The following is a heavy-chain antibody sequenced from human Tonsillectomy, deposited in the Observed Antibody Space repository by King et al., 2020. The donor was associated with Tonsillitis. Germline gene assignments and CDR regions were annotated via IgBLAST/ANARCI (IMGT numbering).Heavy chain of an antibody. V-gene: IGHV3-23*03. D-gene: IGHD5-12*01. CDR1: GFIFSSYA. CDR3: AKGGGYSGYGNFDY. Sequence: VQLVESGGGLVQPGGSLRLSCAASGFIFSSYAMSWVRQAPGKGLEWVSVIYSGGSSTYYADSVKGRFTISRDNSKNTLYLQMNSLRAEDTAVYCCAKGGGYSGYGNFDYWGQGTLVTVSS. J-gene: IGHJ4*02. CDR2: IYSGGSST.